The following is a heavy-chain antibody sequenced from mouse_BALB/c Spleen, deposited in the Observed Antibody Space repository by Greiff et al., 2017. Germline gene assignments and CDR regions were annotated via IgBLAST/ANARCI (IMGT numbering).Heavy chain of an antibody. Sequence: VQLKESGAELVKPGASVKLSCTASGFNIKDTYMHWVKQRPEQGLEWIGRIDPANGNTKYDPKFQGKATITADTSSNTAYLQLSSLTSEDTAVYYCARFSSYWDEDYWGQGTTLTVSS. CDR3: ARFSSYWDEDY. J-gene: IGHJ2*01. CDR2: IDPANGNT. CDR1: GFNIKDTY. V-gene: IGHV14-3*02. D-gene: IGHD4-1*01.